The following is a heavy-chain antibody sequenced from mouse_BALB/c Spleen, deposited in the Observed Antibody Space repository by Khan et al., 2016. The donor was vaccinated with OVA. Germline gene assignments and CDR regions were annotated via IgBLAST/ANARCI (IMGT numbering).Heavy chain of an antibody. CDR2: INPSDSES. D-gene: IGHD2-2*01. Sequence: QVQLQQSGAELVRPGASVKLSCKASGYTFTSYWMNWVRQRPRQGLEWIGKINPSDSESHYNQMFKDKATLTVDKSSGTAHMQLSSLTSEDSAVYFCARREKYGYDPSWFAYWGQGTLVTVSA. CDR3: ARREKYGYDPSWFAY. V-gene: IGHV1-52*01. J-gene: IGHJ3*01. CDR1: GYTFTSYW.